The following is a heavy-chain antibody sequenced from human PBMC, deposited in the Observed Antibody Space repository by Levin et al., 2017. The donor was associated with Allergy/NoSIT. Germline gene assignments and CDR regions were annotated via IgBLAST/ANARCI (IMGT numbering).Heavy chain of an antibody. CDR2: INSDGSST. J-gene: IGHJ6*02. Sequence: GGSLRLSCAASGFTFSSYWMHWVRQAPGKGLVWVSRINSDGSSTSYADSVKGRFTISRDKAKNTLYLQMNSLRAEDTAVYYCARGTGYSSSYGMDVWGQGTTVTVSS. V-gene: IGHV3-74*01. CDR3: ARGTGYSSSYGMDV. CDR1: GFTFSSYW. D-gene: IGHD6-13*01.